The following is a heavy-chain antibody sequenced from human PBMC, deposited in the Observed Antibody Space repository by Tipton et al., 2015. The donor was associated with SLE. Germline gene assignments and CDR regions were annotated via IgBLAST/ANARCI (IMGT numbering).Heavy chain of an antibody. CDR2: IYYSGTT. CDR3: ARDEDSSGWFDS. J-gene: IGHJ5*01. D-gene: IGHD6-19*01. V-gene: IGHV4-39*07. CDR1: GDSIITSSYY. Sequence: TLSLTCIVSGDSIITSSYYWAWIRQPPGKGLEWVGTIYYSGTTHYNPSLKSRVTISLDTSKNQFSLKLRSVTAADTAVYYCARDEDSSGWFDSWGPGTLVTVSS.